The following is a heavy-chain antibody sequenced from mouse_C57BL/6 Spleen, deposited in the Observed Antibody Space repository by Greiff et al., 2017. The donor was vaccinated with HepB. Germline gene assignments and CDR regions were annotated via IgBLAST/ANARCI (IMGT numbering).Heavy chain of an antibody. J-gene: IGHJ3*01. D-gene: IGHD2-2*01. CDR2: IDPEDGET. V-gene: IGHV14-2*01. Sequence: VQLQQSGAELVKPGASVKLSCTASGFNIKDYYMHWVKQRTEQGLEWIGRIDPEDGETKYAPNFQGKATITADTSSNTAYLQRSSLTSEDTAVYYCAISDYGYDGDWFAYWGQGTLVTVSA. CDR3: AISDYGYDGDWFAY. CDR1: GFNIKDYY.